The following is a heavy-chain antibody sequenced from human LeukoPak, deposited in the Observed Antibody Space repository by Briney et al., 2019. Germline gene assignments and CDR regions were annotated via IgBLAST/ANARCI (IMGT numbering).Heavy chain of an antibody. CDR2: IYYSGST. J-gene: IGHJ4*02. V-gene: IGHV4-59*01. CDR1: GGSISSYY. CDR3: ARAGGIRTAALDLDH. Sequence: PSETLSLTCTVSGGSISSYYWSWIRQPPGKGLEWIGYIYYSGSTNYNPSLKSRVTISSDTSKNQFSLKLTSVTAADTAVYYCARAGGIRTAALDLDHWGQGTLVTVSS. D-gene: IGHD6-25*01.